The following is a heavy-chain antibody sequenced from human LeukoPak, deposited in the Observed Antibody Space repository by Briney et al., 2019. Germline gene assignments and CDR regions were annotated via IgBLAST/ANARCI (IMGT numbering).Heavy chain of an antibody. CDR2: ISSSSSYT. J-gene: IGHJ6*02. D-gene: IGHD4-11*01. Sequence: LSLTCAVYGGSFSGCYMSWIRQAPGKGLEWVSYISSSSSYTNYADSVKGRFTISRDNAKNSLYLQMNSLRAEDTAVYYCARAPHYSNYGPYYYGMDVWGQGTTVTVSS. CDR3: ARAPHYSNYGPYYYGMDV. V-gene: IGHV3-11*06. CDR1: GGSFSGCY.